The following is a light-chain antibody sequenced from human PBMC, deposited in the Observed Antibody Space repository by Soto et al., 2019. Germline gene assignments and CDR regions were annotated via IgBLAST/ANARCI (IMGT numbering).Light chain of an antibody. CDR2: GAS. Sequence: EVVLTQSPGTLSLSPGERATLSCRASQSISSTFLAWYQQKPGQAPRLLIYGASSRATGFPDRFSGSGSGTDFTLTISRLEPEDFAVFYCHHYGSPPFTFGGGTKVEIK. V-gene: IGKV3-20*01. J-gene: IGKJ4*01. CDR1: QSISSTF. CDR3: HHYGSPPFT.